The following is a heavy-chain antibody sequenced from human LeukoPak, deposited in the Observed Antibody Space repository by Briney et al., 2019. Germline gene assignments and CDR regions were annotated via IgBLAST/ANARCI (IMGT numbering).Heavy chain of an antibody. CDR3: DRSTDLVVVPAALDP. Sequence: GASVKVSCKASGYTFTSYDINWVRQATGQGLEWMGWINPNSGTTGYAQEFQVRVTFTKYTSINTAYMDLSSLRSEDTAVYYCDRSTDLVVVPAALDPWGQGTLVTVSS. CDR2: INPNSGTT. J-gene: IGHJ5*02. D-gene: IGHD2-2*01. CDR1: GYTFTSYD. V-gene: IGHV1-8*03.